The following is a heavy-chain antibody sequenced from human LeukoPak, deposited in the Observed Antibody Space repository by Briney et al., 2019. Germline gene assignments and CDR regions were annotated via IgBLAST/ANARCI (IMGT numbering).Heavy chain of an antibody. CDR1: GGSISSYY. D-gene: IGHD1-26*01. Sequence: SKTLSLTCTVSGGSISSYYWSWIRQPPGKGLEWIGYIYYSGSTNYNPSLKSRVTISVDTSKNQFSLKLSSVTAADTAVYYCARGKELDAFDIWGQGTMVTVSS. J-gene: IGHJ3*02. CDR2: IYYSGST. CDR3: ARGKELDAFDI. V-gene: IGHV4-59*01.